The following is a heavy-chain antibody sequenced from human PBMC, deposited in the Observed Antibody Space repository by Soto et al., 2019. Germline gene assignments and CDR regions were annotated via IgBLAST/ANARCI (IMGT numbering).Heavy chain of an antibody. J-gene: IGHJ4*02. CDR2: ISASGDAT. V-gene: IGHV3-23*01. D-gene: IGHD3-3*01. Sequence: SCAASGFTFSDFGMSWVRQAPGKGLEWVSVISASGDATYYAASVKGRFTLSRDNSKNTLYLQMNSLTVADTAVYYCAKKVTIYAVDPAGYWGQGTQVTVPS. CDR1: GFTFSDFG. CDR3: AKKVTIYAVDPAGY.